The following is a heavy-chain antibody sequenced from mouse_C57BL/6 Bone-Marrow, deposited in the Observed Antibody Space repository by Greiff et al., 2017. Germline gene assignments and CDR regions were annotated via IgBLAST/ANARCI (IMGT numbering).Heavy chain of an antibody. J-gene: IGHJ2*01. D-gene: IGHD2-3*01. CDR1: GFSLTSYA. Sequence: VKVVESGPGLVAPSQSLSITCTVSGFSLTSYAISWVRQPPGKGLEWLGVIWTGGGTNYNSALKSRLSISKDNSKSQVFLKMNSLETDDSARYYCARRTGGYDGHFDYWGQGTTLTVSS. CDR3: ARRTGGYDGHFDY. CDR2: IWTGGGT. V-gene: IGHV2-9-1*01.